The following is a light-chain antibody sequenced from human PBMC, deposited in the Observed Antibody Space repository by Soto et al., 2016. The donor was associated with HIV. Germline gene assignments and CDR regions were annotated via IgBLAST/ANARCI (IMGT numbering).Light chain of an antibody. V-gene: IGLV3-19*01. CDR3: NSRDSSDSHNYV. CDR2: GKN. J-gene: IGLJ1*01. Sequence: SSELTQDPAVSVALGQTVRITCQGDSLRKYYASWYQQKPGQAPVLVIYGKNNRPSGIPDRFSGSNSVNTASLTITGAQAEDEADYYCNSRDSSDSHNYVFGTGDQGHRP. CDR1: SLRKYY.